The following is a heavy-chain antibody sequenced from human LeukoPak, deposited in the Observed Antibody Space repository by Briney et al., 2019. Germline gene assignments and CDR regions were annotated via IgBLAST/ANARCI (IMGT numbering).Heavy chain of an antibody. D-gene: IGHD3-22*01. CDR3: AIEYYYDSRYY. CDR2: IIPIFGTA. V-gene: IGHV1-69*13. J-gene: IGHJ4*02. Sequence: ASVKVSCKASGGTFSSYAISWVRQAPGQGLEWMGGIIPIFGTANYAQKFQGRVTVTADESTSTAYMELSSLRSEDTAVYYCAIEYYYDSRYYWGQGTLVTVSS. CDR1: GGTFSSYA.